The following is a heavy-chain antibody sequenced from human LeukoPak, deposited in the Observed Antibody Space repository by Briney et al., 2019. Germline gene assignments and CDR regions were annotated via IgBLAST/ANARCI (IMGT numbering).Heavy chain of an antibody. D-gene: IGHD3-22*01. V-gene: IGHV3-7*01. CDR2: IKQDGSEK. CDR3: ARVGYDSSGYFLNWFDP. CDR1: GFTFSSYW. J-gene: IGHJ5*02. Sequence: GGSLRLPCAASGFTFSSYWMSWVRQAPGKGLEWVANIKQDGSEKYYVDSVKGRFTISRDNAKDSLYLQMNSLRAEDTAVCYCARVGYDSSGYFLNWFDPWGQGTLVTVSS.